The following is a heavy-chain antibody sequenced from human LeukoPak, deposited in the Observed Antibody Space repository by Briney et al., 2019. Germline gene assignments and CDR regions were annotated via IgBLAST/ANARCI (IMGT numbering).Heavy chain of an antibody. D-gene: IGHD3-16*02. J-gene: IGHJ6*03. Sequence: SVKVSCKASGGTFISYAISWVRQAPGQGLEWMGRIIPIFGTANYAQKFQGRVTINKDESTSPAYMELSSLRYEDKAVYYCERNPKYPPVYDYVWGSYRPPTYYYYYYMDVWGKGTTVTVSS. V-gene: IGHV1-69*05. CDR1: GGTFISYA. CDR3: ERNPKYPPVYDYVWGSYRPPTYYYYYYMDV. CDR2: IIPIFGTA.